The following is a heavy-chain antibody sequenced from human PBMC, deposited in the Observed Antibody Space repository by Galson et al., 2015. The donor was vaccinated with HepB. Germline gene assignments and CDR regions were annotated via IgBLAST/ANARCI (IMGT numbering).Heavy chain of an antibody. Sequence: SLRLSCAASGFTFSSYGMHWVRQAPGKGLEWVAVIWYDGSNKYYADSVKGRFTISRDNSKNTLYLQMNSLRAEDTAVYYCARVMVTEMATIEGLDYWGQGTLVTVSS. D-gene: IGHD5-24*01. CDR1: GFTFSSYG. V-gene: IGHV3-33*01. J-gene: IGHJ4*02. CDR3: ARVMVTEMATIEGLDY. CDR2: IWYDGSNK.